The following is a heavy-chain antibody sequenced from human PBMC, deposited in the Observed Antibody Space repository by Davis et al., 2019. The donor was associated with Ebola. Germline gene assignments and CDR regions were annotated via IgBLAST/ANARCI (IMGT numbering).Heavy chain of an antibody. CDR1: VITFSSYA. Sequence: GESLKISCTDSVITFSSYAMTWVRQPPGKGLEWVSAISGSGGSTYYADSVKGRFTISRDNSKKTLYLEMNSLRASDTAIYYCARQESLYGWSDYWGQGTLVTVSS. V-gene: IGHV3-23*01. CDR3: ARQESLYGWSDY. CDR2: ISGSGGST. D-gene: IGHD6-19*01. J-gene: IGHJ4*02.